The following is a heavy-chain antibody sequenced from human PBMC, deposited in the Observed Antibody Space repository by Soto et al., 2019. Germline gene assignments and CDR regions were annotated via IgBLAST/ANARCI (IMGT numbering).Heavy chain of an antibody. V-gene: IGHV3-30*03. CDR1: GFTFSSYG. Sequence: QVQLVESGGGVVQPGRSLRLSCAASGFTFSSYGMHWVRQAPGKGLEWVAVISYDGSDKYYADSVKGRFTISRDNSKNTLYLQMNSLRAEDTAVYYCASAPYSSSWCDYWGQGTLVTVSS. CDR2: ISYDGSDK. D-gene: IGHD6-13*01. CDR3: ASAPYSSSWCDY. J-gene: IGHJ4*02.